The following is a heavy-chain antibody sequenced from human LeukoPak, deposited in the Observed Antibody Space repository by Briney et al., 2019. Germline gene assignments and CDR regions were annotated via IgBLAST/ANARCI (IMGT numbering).Heavy chain of an antibody. J-gene: IGHJ4*02. CDR3: ARTWGSGRGFDY. CDR2: VYFSGST. Sequence: PSETLSLTCSVSGGPISSSPYYWSWIRQAPGKGLEWIGSVYFSGSTRYHPSLKSRVTISVDTSKNQFSLNLSSVTAADTAVYHCARTWGSGRGFDYWGQGTLVTVSS. CDR1: GGPISSSPYY. V-gene: IGHV4-39*07. D-gene: IGHD6-19*01.